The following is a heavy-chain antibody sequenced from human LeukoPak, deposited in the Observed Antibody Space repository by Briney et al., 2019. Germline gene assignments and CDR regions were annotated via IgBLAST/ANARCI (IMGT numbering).Heavy chain of an antibody. CDR3: AREQSGGLSGSLGGLFASYYTNYYMDV. V-gene: IGHV1-46*01. CDR2: INPSDGAT. D-gene: IGHD1-26*01. J-gene: IGHJ6*03. CDR1: GYTFTMYY. Sequence: ASVKVSCKASGYTFTMYYIHWVRQAPGQGLEWMGMINPSDGATTYAQRFQGRVTMTRDMSTTTVYMDLRSLRSEDTAVYFCAREQSGGLSGSLGGLFASYYTNYYMDVWGRGTTVTVSS.